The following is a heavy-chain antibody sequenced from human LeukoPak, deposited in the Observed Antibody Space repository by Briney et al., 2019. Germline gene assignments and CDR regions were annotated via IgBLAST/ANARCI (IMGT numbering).Heavy chain of an antibody. J-gene: IGHJ6*02. Sequence: ASVKVSCKASEYTFTAYYMHWVRQAPGQGLEWMGWINPNSGGTNYAQNFQGRVTMARDTSISTAYMELSRLRSDDTALYYCARDYGLGYGMDVWGQGTTVTVSS. D-gene: IGHD3-10*01. CDR3: ARDYGLGYGMDV. V-gene: IGHV1-2*02. CDR1: EYTFTAYY. CDR2: INPNSGGT.